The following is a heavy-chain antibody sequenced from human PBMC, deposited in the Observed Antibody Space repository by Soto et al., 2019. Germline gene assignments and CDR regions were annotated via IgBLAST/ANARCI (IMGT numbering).Heavy chain of an antibody. CDR3: ARGYDYYYGIDV. CDR2: MNPNTGNT. J-gene: IGHJ6*02. Sequence: ASEKVSCKASGYTFTIYDINWVRQATGQGLEWMGWMNPNTGNTGYAQKFQGRVTMTRDTSISTAYMELSSLTSEDTAVYFCARGYDYYYGIDVWGRGTTVTVSS. CDR1: GYTFTIYD. V-gene: IGHV1-8*01.